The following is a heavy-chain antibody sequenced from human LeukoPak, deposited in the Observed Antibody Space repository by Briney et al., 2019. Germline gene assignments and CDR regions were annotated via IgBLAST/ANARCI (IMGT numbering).Heavy chain of an antibody. Sequence: PWETLSLTCAVYGGSFSGYYWSWIRQPPGKGLEWIGEVNHSGSTNYNPSLKSRVTISVDKSKNQFSLKLSSVTAADTAVYYCARDAYDLLTFDYWGQGTLVTVSS. CDR3: ARDAYDLLTFDY. CDR2: VNHSGST. D-gene: IGHD2-15*01. V-gene: IGHV4-34*01. CDR1: GGSFSGYY. J-gene: IGHJ4*02.